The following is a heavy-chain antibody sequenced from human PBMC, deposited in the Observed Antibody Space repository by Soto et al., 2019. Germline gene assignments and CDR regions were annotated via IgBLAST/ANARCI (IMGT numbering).Heavy chain of an antibody. J-gene: IGHJ4*02. CDR1: GFTFSSYG. V-gene: IGHV3-30*18. CDR2: ISYDGSNK. D-gene: IGHD2-15*01. Sequence: PGGSPRLSCAASGFTFSSYGMHWVRQAPGKGLEWVAVISYDGSNKYYADSVKGRFTISRDNSKNTLYLQMNSLRAEDTAVYYCAKDIKTLGVVEHFDYWGQGTLVTVSS. CDR3: AKDIKTLGVVEHFDY.